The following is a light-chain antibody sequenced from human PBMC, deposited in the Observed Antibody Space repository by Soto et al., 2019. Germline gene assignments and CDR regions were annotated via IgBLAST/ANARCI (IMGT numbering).Light chain of an antibody. V-gene: IGKV1-5*03. J-gene: IGKJ1*01. CDR1: QSISVW. CDR3: QQYNSYSGT. Sequence: DIQVTKSPSTLTASVGDRVTITCRASQSISVWLAWYQQKAGKAPKLLIYKASSLESGVPSRFSGSGSGTEFTLTISSLQPDDFATYYCQQYNSYSGTFGQGTKVDIK. CDR2: KAS.